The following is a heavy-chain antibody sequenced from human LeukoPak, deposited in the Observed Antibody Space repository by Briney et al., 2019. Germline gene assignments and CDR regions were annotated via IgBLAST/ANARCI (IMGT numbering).Heavy chain of an antibody. V-gene: IGHV3-53*01. CDR3: ARAPTSAWSPLDY. CDR1: GFSVSSDY. D-gene: IGHD6-19*01. Sequence: PGGSLRLSCAASGFSVSSDYMTWVRQAPGKALEWVSVIYISATTYYADSVKGRFTISRDDAKNTLFLQMKNLTTEDTAVYYCARAPTSAWSPLDYWGQGTLVTVSS. J-gene: IGHJ4*02. CDR2: IYISATT.